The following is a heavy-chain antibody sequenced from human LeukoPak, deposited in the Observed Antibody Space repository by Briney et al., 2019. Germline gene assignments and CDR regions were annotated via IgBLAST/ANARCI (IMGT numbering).Heavy chain of an antibody. J-gene: IGHJ6*03. CDR3: ARVLEYQLLSPYYYMDV. V-gene: IGHV4-4*07. Sequence: SETLSLTCTVSGGSISSYYWSWIRKPAGKGLEWIGRIYTSGSTNHNPSLKSRVPLSVDTSKNQVSLKLSSVSAADTAVYYCARVLEYQLLSPYYYMDVWGKGTTVTVS. CDR2: IYTSGST. D-gene: IGHD2-2*01. CDR1: GGSISSYY.